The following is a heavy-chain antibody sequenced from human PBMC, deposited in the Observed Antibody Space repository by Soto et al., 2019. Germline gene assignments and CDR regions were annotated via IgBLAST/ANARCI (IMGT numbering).Heavy chain of an antibody. D-gene: IGHD2-2*01. CDR2: INHSGST. CDR3: ARGDIVVVPAAYYYYYYGMDV. Sequence: KPSETLSLTCAVYGGSFSGYYWSWIRQPPGKGLEWIGEINHSGSTNYNPSLKSRVTISVDTSKNQFSLKLSSVTAADTAVYYCARGDIVVVPAAYYYYYYGMDVWGQGTTVTVSS. CDR1: GGSFSGYY. J-gene: IGHJ6*02. V-gene: IGHV4-34*01.